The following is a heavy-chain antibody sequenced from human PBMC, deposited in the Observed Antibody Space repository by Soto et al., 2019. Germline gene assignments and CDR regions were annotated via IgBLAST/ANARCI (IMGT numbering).Heavy chain of an antibody. CDR2: IDNAGTDS. D-gene: IGHD3-10*02. J-gene: IGHJ6*04. Sequence: EVQLVESGGGLVQPGGSLRLSCAASGFTLSGRSMHWVRQAPGKGLVWVSGIDNAGTDSTYADSVKGRFTRSRDNAKNMLYLQMNSLRVEDTAVYYCARGLFGPDVWGKGTTVTVSS. CDR1: GFTLSGRS. CDR3: ARGLFGPDV. V-gene: IGHV3-74*01.